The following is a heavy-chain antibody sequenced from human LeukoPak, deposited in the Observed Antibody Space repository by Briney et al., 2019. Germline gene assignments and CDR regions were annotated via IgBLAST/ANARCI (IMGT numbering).Heavy chain of an antibody. V-gene: IGHV4-4*02. CDR3: ARAVQLERRWWFDP. CDR1: GGSISSSNW. Sequence: PSETLSLTCAVSGGSISSSNWWSRVRQPPGKGLEWIGEIYHSGSTNYNPSLKSRVTISVDKSKNQFSLKLSSVTAADTAVYYCARAVQLERRWWFDPWGQGTLVTVSS. D-gene: IGHD1-1*01. J-gene: IGHJ5*02. CDR2: IYHSGST.